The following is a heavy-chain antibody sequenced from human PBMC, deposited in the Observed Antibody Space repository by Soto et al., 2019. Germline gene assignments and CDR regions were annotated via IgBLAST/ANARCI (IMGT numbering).Heavy chain of an antibody. Sequence: PWGSLRLSCAASGFTFSSYAMSWVRQAPGKGLEWVSAISGSGGSTYYADSVKGRFTISRDNSKNTLYLQMNSLRAEDTAVYYCAKDKYSGSYHSEDAFDIWGQGTMVTVSS. CDR3: AKDKYSGSYHSEDAFDI. CDR1: GFTFSSYA. D-gene: IGHD1-26*01. CDR2: ISGSGGST. V-gene: IGHV3-23*01. J-gene: IGHJ3*02.